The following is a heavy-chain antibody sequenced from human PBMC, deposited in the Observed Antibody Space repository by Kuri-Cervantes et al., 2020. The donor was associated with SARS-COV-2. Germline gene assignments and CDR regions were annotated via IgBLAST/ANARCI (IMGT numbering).Heavy chain of an antibody. Sequence: GESLKISCAASGFTFSSYSMNWVRQAPGKGLEWVSSISSSSSYIYYADSVKGRFTISRDNAKNSLYLQMNSLRAEDTAVYYCAKDLRAYDSSGSIFDYWGQGTLVTVSS. CDR2: ISSSSSYI. CDR1: GFTFSSYS. V-gene: IGHV3-21*01. D-gene: IGHD3-22*01. J-gene: IGHJ4*02. CDR3: AKDLRAYDSSGSIFDY.